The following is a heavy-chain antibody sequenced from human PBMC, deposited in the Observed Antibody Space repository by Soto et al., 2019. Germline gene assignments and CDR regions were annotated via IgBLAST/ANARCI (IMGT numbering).Heavy chain of an antibody. CDR2: IYYSEST. CDR3: ASFDILTGRDYGMDV. J-gene: IGHJ6*02. V-gene: IGHV4-59*01. Sequence: PSETLSLTCTVSGGSISSYYWSWIRQPPGKGLEWIGYIYYSESTNYNPSLKSRVTISVDTSKNQFSLKLSSVTAADTAVYYCASFDILTGRDYGMDVWGQGTTVTVSS. CDR1: GGSISSYY. D-gene: IGHD3-9*01.